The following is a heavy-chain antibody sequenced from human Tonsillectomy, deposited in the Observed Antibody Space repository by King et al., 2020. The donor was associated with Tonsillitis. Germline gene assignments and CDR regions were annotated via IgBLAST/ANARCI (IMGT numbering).Heavy chain of an antibody. CDR3: ARNDFWSGYYAYYFDY. CDR2: ISYDGSNK. V-gene: IGHV3-30*04. D-gene: IGHD3-3*01. CDR1: GITFSSYA. Sequence: VQLVESGGGVVQPGRSLRLSCAASGITFSSYAMHWVRQAPGKGLEWVAVISYDGSNKYYADSVKGRFTISRDNSKNTLYLQMNSLRAEDTAVYYCARNDFWSGYYAYYFDYWGQGTLVTVSS. J-gene: IGHJ4*02.